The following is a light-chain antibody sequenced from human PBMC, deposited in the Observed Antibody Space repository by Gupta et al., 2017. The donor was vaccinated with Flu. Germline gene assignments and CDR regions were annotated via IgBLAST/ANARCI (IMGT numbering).Light chain of an antibody. V-gene: IGLV1-51*02. CDR2: ENS. CDR1: SSNIGNNY. Sequence: QSVLTQPPSVSAASGKKVTISCSGSSSNIGNNYVSWYQHLPGTAPILLIYENSTRPSGIPFRFSGSKSGTSSTMSIAELQTGADADYYCGTWDSSLSAGVFGGGTKLTVL. CDR3: GTWDSSLSAGV. J-gene: IGLJ3*02.